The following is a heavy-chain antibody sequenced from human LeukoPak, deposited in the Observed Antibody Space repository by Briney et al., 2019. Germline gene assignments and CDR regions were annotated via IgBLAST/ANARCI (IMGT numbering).Heavy chain of an antibody. D-gene: IGHD3-10*01. Sequence: SETLSLTCSVSGGSITSGSYYWSWIRQPAGKGLEWIGRVYTSGSTKYNPSLKSRVSLSVDTSWNQFSLNLTSVTAADTAVYYCVRHYYGSHMYYFDYWGQGALVTVSS. CDR3: VRHYYGSHMYYFDY. CDR2: VYTSGST. J-gene: IGHJ4*02. CDR1: GGSITSGSYY. V-gene: IGHV4-61*02.